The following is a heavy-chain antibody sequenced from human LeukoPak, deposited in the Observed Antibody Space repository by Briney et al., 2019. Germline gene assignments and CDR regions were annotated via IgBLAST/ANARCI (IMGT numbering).Heavy chain of an antibody. Sequence: GASVKVSCKASGYTFTSYDINWVRQATGQGLEWMGWMNPNSGNTGYAQKFQGRVTTTRNTSISTAYMELSSLRSEDTAVYYCARVPNDHYGSGEDNDYWGQGTLVTVSS. CDR3: ARVPNDHYGSGEDNDY. CDR1: GYTFTSYD. J-gene: IGHJ4*02. CDR2: MNPNSGNT. D-gene: IGHD3-10*01. V-gene: IGHV1-8*01.